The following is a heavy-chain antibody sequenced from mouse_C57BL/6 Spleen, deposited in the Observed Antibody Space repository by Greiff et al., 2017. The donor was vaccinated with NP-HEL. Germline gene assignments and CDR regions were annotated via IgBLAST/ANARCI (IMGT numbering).Heavy chain of an antibody. Sequence: QVQLKESGAELVRPGASVTLSCKASGYTFTDYEMHWVKQTPVHGLEWIGAIDPETGGTAYNQKFKGKAILTADKSSSTAYMELRSLTSEDSAVYYSTRGRWGYFDYWGRGSTLTGS. CDR2: IDPETGGT. J-gene: IGHJ2*01. CDR1: GYTFTDYE. V-gene: IGHV1-15*01. CDR3: TRGRWGYFDY. D-gene: IGHD2-3*01.